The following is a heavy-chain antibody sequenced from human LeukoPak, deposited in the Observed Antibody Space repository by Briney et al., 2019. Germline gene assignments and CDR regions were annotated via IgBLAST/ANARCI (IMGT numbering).Heavy chain of an antibody. CDR2: IRQDGSEK. Sequence: GGPLRLSCAASGFTFSSYWMIWVRQAPGKGLEWVANIRQDGSEKYYVASVRGRFTISRDNAENSLYLQMNSLRGEDTAVYYCARLADYDSSGYFDYWGQGTLVTVSS. CDR1: GFTFSSYW. D-gene: IGHD3-22*01. CDR3: ARLADYDSSGYFDY. J-gene: IGHJ4*02. V-gene: IGHV3-7*01.